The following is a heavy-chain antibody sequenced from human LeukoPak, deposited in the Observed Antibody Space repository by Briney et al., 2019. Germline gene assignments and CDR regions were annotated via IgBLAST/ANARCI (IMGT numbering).Heavy chain of an antibody. V-gene: IGHV3-9*01. D-gene: IGHD3-16*01. CDR1: GFTFYDYA. CDR3: AKDKNWSVWGPFDY. CDR2: ISRNSGSI. J-gene: IGHJ4*02. Sequence: GGSLRLSCAASGFTFYDYAMHWVRQAPGKGLEWVSGISRNSGSIGYADSVKGRFTISRDNAKNSLYLQMNSLRAEDTALYYCAKDKNWSVWGPFDYWGQGTLVTVSS.